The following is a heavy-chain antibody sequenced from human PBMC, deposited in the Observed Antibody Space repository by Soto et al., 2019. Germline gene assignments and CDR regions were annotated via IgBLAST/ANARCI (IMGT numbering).Heavy chain of an antibody. D-gene: IGHD3-3*01. Sequence: GASVKVSCKASGYTFTGYYMHWVRQAPGQGLEWMGWINPNSGGTNYAQKFQGRVSMTRDTSISTAYMELSRLRSDDTAVYYCARDKYDFWSGYSSDYWGQGTLVTVSS. V-gene: IGHV1-2*02. CDR2: INPNSGGT. J-gene: IGHJ4*02. CDR3: ARDKYDFWSGYSSDY. CDR1: GYTFTGYY.